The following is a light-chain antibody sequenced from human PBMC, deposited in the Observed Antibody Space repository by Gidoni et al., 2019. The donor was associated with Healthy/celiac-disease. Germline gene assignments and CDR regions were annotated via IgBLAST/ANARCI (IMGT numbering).Light chain of an antibody. CDR1: QSVSSSY. CDR3: QQYGSSPVT. V-gene: IGKV3-20*01. J-gene: IGKJ2*01. Sequence: EIVLTQSPGTLSLSPGERATLSCRASQSVSSSYLAWYQQKPDQAPRLLIYGASSRATGIPDRFSGSGSGTDFTLTISRLEPEDFAVYYCQQYGSSPVTFGQGTKLEIK. CDR2: GAS.